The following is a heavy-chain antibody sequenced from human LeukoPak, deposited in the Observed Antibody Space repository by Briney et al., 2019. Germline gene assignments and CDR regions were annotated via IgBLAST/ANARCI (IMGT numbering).Heavy chain of an antibody. D-gene: IGHD6-19*01. Sequence: SETLSLTCAVYDESFSGYYWSWIRQPPGKGLEWIGEINHSGSTNYNPCLKSRVTISVDTSKNQFSLKLSSVTAADTAVYYCARGGGSGWYVDYWGQGTLVTVSS. J-gene: IGHJ4*02. V-gene: IGHV4-34*01. CDR2: INHSGST. CDR3: ARGGGSGWYVDY. CDR1: DESFSGYY.